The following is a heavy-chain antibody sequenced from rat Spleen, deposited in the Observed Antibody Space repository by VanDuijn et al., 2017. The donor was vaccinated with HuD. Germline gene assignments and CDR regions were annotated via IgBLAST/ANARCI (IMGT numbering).Heavy chain of an antibody. V-gene: IGHV7-7*01. CDR3: ARGYYDGTS. J-gene: IGHJ2*01. CDR2: IRNKPNGYTT. D-gene: IGHD1-12*02. CDR1: GFTFTDFY. Sequence: EVKLLESGGGLVQPGGSMRLSCAASGFTFTDFYMSWIRQPAGKAPEWLGFIRNKPNGYTTEYNPSVKGRFTISRDNTQNMLYLQMNTLRAEDTATYYCARGYYDGTSWGQGVMVTVSS.